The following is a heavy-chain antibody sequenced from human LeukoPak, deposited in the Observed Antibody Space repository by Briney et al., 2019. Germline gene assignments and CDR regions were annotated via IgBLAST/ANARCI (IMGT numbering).Heavy chain of an antibody. CDR3: ARGTSYYDTSGYYPFDY. CDR1: GFTFTSYN. Sequence: GGSLRLSCAASGFTFTSYNMNWVRQAPGKGLEWVSSTSSSSNSIYYADSVKGRFTISRDNTKNSLYLQMHSLRAEDTAVYYCARGTSYYDTSGYYPFDYWGQGTLVTVSS. D-gene: IGHD3-22*01. J-gene: IGHJ4*02. CDR2: TSSSSNSI. V-gene: IGHV3-21*01.